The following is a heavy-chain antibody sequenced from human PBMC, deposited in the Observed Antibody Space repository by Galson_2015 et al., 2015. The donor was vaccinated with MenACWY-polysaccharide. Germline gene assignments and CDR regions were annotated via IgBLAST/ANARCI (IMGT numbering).Heavy chain of an antibody. D-gene: IGHD2-8*02. Sequence: SLRLSCAGSGFTFSTYGMIWVRQAPGQGLQWVSAISGSSAYIFYADSVKGRFTISRDNAKNSLYLQMNSLRAEDTAIYYCASRRRFKTGSGPEDYWGQGTLVTVSS. CDR2: ISGSSAYI. J-gene: IGHJ4*02. CDR3: ASRRRFKTGSGPEDY. CDR1: GFTFSTYG. V-gene: IGHV3-21*01.